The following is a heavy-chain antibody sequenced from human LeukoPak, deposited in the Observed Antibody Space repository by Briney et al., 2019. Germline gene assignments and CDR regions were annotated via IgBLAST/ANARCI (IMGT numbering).Heavy chain of an antibody. Sequence: SQTLSLTCTVSGGSISSGGYYWSWIRQHPRKGLEWIGYIYYSGSTYYNPSLKSRVTISVDTSKNQFSLKLSSVTAADTAVYYCARGYSSGFLDYWGPGTLVTVSS. D-gene: IGHD6-19*01. V-gene: IGHV4-31*03. J-gene: IGHJ4*02. CDR3: ARGYSSGFLDY. CDR2: IYYSGST. CDR1: GGSISSGGYY.